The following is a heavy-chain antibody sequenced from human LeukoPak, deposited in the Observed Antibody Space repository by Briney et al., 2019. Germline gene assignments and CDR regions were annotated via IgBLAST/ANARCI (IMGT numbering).Heavy chain of an antibody. CDR2: LVPENYQT. Sequence: ASVKVSCKVSGERITELGMHWVRQSPGKGLEWMGGLVPENYQTIYAQDFQGRVTMTEDTSTDTAYMELSSLRSEDTAIYYCALASDYYDSSGYYLEIWGQGTLVTVSA. J-gene: IGHJ3*02. CDR3: ALASDYYDSSGYYLEI. D-gene: IGHD3-22*01. V-gene: IGHV1-24*01. CDR1: GERITELG.